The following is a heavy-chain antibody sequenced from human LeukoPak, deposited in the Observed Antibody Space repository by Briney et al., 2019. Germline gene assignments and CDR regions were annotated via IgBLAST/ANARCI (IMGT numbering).Heavy chain of an antibody. J-gene: IGHJ4*02. V-gene: IGHV4-34*01. CDR2: INHSGST. CDR1: GGSFSGYY. Sequence: PSETLSLTCAVYGGSFSGYYWSWIRQPPGKGLEWIGEINHSGSTNYNPPLKSRVTISVDTSKNQFSLKLSSVTAADTAVYYCARGPRHYYDSSGYYRAPFDYWGQGTLVTVSS. D-gene: IGHD3-22*01. CDR3: ARGPRHYYDSSGYYRAPFDY.